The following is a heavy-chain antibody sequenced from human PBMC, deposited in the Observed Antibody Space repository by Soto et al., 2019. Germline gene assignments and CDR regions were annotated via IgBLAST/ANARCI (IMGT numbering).Heavy chain of an antibody. CDR3: AKDYVSNDAFDI. J-gene: IGHJ3*02. D-gene: IGHD3-16*01. CDR1: GFTFISYG. Sequence: PGGSLRLSCASSGFTFISYGMHWVRQAPGKGLEWVAVISYDGSNKYYADSVKGRFTISRDNSKNTLYLQMNSLRAEDTAVYYCAKDYVSNDAFDIWGQGTMVTVSS. V-gene: IGHV3-30*18. CDR2: ISYDGSNK.